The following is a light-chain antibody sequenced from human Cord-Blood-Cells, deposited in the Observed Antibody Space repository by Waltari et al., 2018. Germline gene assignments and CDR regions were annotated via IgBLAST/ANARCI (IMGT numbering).Light chain of an antibody. CDR2: EVS. J-gene: IGLJ2*01. CDR1: SSDVGGYNY. V-gene: IGLV2-14*01. CDR3: SSYTSSSTLVV. Sequence: QSALTQPASVSGSPGQSITISCTGTSSDVGGYNYVSWYQQHPGNAPKLMIYEVSNRPSGVFNRFAGSKAGNTASLTLSGRQAEDEADYYCSSYTSSSTLVVFGGGTKLTVL.